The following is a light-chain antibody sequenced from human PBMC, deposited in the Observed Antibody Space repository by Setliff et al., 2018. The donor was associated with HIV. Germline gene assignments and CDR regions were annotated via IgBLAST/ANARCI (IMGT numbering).Light chain of an antibody. CDR2: DVS. CDR1: TSDVGNYNY. Sequence: ALTQPRSVSGSPGQTVTLSCTGSTSDVGNYNYVSWYQQYPGKAPKLIIFDVSRRPSGVPDRFSGSKSQNTASLTISGLQPEDEADYYCCSYVGSYNYIFGTGTKVTVL. J-gene: IGLJ1*01. CDR3: CSYVGSYNYI. V-gene: IGLV2-11*01.